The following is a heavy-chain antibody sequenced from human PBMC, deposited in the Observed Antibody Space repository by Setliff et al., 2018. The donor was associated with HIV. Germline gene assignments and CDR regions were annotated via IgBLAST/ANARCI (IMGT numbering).Heavy chain of an antibody. Sequence: PSETLSLTCTVSGGSIRSGSYCWSWIRQPAGKGLEWIGHVCTSGNTNYNPSLNRRVTMSVDASKNQFSVKLNSVTAADTAVYFCARWGAGYNSYDSWGQGSLVTVSS. CDR3: ARWGAGYNSYDS. J-gene: IGHJ4*02. CDR2: VCTSGNT. CDR1: GGSIRSGSYC. D-gene: IGHD5-12*01. V-gene: IGHV4-61*09.